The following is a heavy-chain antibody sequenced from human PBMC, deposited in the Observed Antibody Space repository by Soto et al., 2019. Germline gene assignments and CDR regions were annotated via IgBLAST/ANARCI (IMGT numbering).Heavy chain of an antibody. J-gene: IGHJ5*02. Sequence: GESLKISCIGSGYSFTSYWIGWVRQMPGKGLEWMGIIYPGDSDTRYSPSFQGQVTISADKSISTAYLQWSSLKASDTAMYYCATASIHCSSTSCYDNWFDPWGQGTRVTVSS. CDR3: ATASIHCSSTSCYDNWFDP. CDR1: GYSFTSYW. V-gene: IGHV5-51*01. D-gene: IGHD2-2*01. CDR2: IYPGDSDT.